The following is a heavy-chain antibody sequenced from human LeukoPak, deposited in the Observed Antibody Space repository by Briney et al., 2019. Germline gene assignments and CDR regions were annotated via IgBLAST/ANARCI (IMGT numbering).Heavy chain of an antibody. CDR2: ISAYNGNT. J-gene: IGHJ3*02. Sequence: ASVKVSCKASGYTFTGYYMHWVRQAPGQGLEWMGWISAYNGNTNYAQKLQGRVTMTTDASTSTAYMELRSLRSDDTAVYYCARDRTTLTKRYFDWLPDAFDIWGQGTMVTVSS. CDR1: GYTFTGYY. D-gene: IGHD3-9*01. CDR3: ARDRTTLTKRYFDWLPDAFDI. V-gene: IGHV1-18*04.